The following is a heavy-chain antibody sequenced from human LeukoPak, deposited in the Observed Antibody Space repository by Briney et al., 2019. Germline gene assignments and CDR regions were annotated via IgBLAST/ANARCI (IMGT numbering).Heavy chain of an antibody. D-gene: IGHD6-19*01. Sequence: GGSLRLSCAASGFTFTNYWMSWVRQAPGKGLELVANIKQDRSEKYYVDSVKGRFTISRDNAKNSLFLQMSSLRAEDTAVYYCARDLLLSDWYSYYFNYWGQGTLVTVSS. CDR2: IKQDRSEK. CDR3: ARDLLLSDWYSYYFNY. CDR1: GFTFTNYW. J-gene: IGHJ4*02. V-gene: IGHV3-7*01.